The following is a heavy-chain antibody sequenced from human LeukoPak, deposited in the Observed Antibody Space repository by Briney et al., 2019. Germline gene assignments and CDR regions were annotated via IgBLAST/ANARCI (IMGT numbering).Heavy chain of an antibody. Sequence: GGTLRLSCAASGFTFSSYGMSWVRQAPGKGLEWVANIKQDGSEKYYVDSVKGRFTISRDNAKNSLYLQMNSLRAEDTAVYYCARVPLRYSSGWGFDYWGQGTLVTVSS. D-gene: IGHD6-19*01. J-gene: IGHJ4*02. CDR2: IKQDGSEK. CDR1: GFTFSSYG. V-gene: IGHV3-7*01. CDR3: ARVPLRYSSGWGFDY.